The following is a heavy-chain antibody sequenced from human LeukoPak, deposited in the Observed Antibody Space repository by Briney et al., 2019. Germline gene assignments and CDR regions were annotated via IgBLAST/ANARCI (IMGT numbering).Heavy chain of an antibody. V-gene: IGHV4-39*01. D-gene: IGHD6-19*01. J-gene: IGHJ4*02. Sequence: SETLSLTCTVSGGSISSSSYYWGWIRQPPGKGLEWIGSIYYSGSTYYNSSLKSRVTISVDTSKNQFSLKLSSVTAADTAVYYCARGGLAVSGEFDYWGQGTLVTVSS. CDR1: GGSISSSSYY. CDR3: ARGGLAVSGEFDY. CDR2: IYYSGST.